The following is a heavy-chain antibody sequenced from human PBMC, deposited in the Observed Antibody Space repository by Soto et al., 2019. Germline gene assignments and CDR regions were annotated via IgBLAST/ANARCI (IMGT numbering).Heavy chain of an antibody. CDR1: GYTFTSYG. V-gene: IGHV1-18*01. Sequence: VASVKVSCKASGYTFTSYGISWVRQAPGQGLEWMGWISAYNGNTNYAQKLQGRVTMTTDTSTSTAYMELRSLRSDDTAVYHCARASRQCIGTSCFAGWFDPWGLGALVTVSS. D-gene: IGHD2-2*01. CDR3: ARASRQCIGTSCFAGWFDP. J-gene: IGHJ5*02. CDR2: ISAYNGNT.